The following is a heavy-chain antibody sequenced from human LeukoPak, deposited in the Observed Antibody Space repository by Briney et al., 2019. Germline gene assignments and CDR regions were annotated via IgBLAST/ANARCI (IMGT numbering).Heavy chain of an antibody. CDR3: AAHTHPGRVAHAFDI. V-gene: IGHV3-43D*03. CDR2: ISWDGGRT. CDR1: RFTFDDYA. Sequence: PGGSLRLSCGGSRFTFDDYAMHSVRQAPGKGLEGVSLISWDGGRTSYRDSVQGRFIISRDNSKNSLYLQMKSLRVEAHGMYYCAAHTHPGRVAHAFDIWGQGTMVTVSS. D-gene: IGHD2-15*01. J-gene: IGHJ3*02.